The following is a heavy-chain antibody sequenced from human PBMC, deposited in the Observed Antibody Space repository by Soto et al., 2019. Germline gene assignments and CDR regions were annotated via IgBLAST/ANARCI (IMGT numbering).Heavy chain of an antibody. CDR3: ARDGDSSGFDY. Sequence: TLSLTCTVSGGSISSGGYYWSWIRQHPGKGLEWIGYIYYSGSTYYNPSLKSRVTISVDTSKNQFSLKLSSVTAADTAVYYCARDGDSSGFDYWGQGTLVTVSS. V-gene: IGHV4-31*03. J-gene: IGHJ4*02. CDR2: IYYSGST. CDR1: GGSISSGGYY. D-gene: IGHD3-22*01.